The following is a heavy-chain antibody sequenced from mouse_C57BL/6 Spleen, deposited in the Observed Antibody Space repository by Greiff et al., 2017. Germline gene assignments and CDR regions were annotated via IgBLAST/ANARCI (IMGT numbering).Heavy chain of an antibody. V-gene: IGHV1-53*01. CDR1: GYTFTSYW. J-gene: IGHJ4*01. CDR2: INPSNGGT. Sequence: QVQLKQPGTELVKPGASVTLSCKASGYTFTSYWMHWVKQRPGQGLEWIGTINPSNGGTNYNEQFKSKATLTVDNSSSTAYIQLISLPSEDSAVSSCSRRRDFYYAMDYWGQGTSVTVSS. CDR3: SRRRDFYYAMDY.